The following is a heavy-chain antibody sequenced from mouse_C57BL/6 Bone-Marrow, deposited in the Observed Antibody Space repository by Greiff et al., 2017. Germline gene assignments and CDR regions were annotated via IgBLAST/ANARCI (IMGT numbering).Heavy chain of an antibody. CDR1: GFNIKDDY. D-gene: IGHD1-1*01. J-gene: IGHJ4*01. CDR3: TYYYGSSYYYAMDY. V-gene: IGHV14-4*01. CDR2: IDPENGDT. Sequence: EVQLQQSGAELVRPWASVKLSCTASGFNIKDDYMHWVKQRPEQGLEWIGWIDPENGDTEYASKFQGKATITADTSSNTAYLQLSSLTSEDTAVYYCTYYYGSSYYYAMDYWGQGTSVTVSS.